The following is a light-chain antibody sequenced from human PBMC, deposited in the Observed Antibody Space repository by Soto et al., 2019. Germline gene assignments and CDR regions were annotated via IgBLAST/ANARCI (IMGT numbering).Light chain of an antibody. V-gene: IGKV1-39*01. J-gene: IGKJ2*01. CDR3: QQSYITPYT. CDR2: VAS. Sequence: DIQMTQSPSSLSASVGDRVTITCRASQSISSNLNWYQQKPGEAPKLLIYVASSLQSGVPSRFSGSESGTDYTLTISSLPPDDFATYYCQQSYITPYTFGQGTKLEIK. CDR1: QSISSN.